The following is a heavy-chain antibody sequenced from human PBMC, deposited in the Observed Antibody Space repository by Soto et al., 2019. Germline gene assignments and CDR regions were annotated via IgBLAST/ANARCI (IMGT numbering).Heavy chain of an antibody. V-gene: IGHV1-18*04. Sequence: ASVKVSCKASGYTFTTYGFNWVRQAPGQGLEWMGWISPYNGDTNYAQNFQGRVTLTTDTSTSTAYMELRSLASDDTAIYYCARTPRAQMIVLEAATRFDYWGQGTLVTVSS. D-gene: IGHD2-15*01. J-gene: IGHJ4*02. CDR1: GYTFTTYG. CDR2: ISPYNGDT. CDR3: ARTPRAQMIVLEAATRFDY.